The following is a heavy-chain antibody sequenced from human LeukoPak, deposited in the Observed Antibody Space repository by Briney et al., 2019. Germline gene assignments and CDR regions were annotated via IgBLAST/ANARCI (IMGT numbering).Heavy chain of an antibody. CDR2: IYYSGST. CDR1: GGSISSGGYY. CDR3: ARDLGVPAAGLRFDP. D-gene: IGHD2-2*01. Sequence: PSETLSLTCTVSGGSISSGGYYWSWIRQHPGQGLEWIGYIYYSGSTYYNPSLKSRVTISVDTSKNQFSLKLSSVTAADTAVYYCARDLGVPAAGLRFDPWGQGTLVTVSS. V-gene: IGHV4-31*03. J-gene: IGHJ5*02.